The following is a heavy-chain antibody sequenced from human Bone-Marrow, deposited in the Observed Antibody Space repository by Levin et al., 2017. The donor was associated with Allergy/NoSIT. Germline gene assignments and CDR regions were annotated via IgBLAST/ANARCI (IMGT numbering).Heavy chain of an antibody. CDR2: ISAYNGYT. Sequence: ASVKVSCETSGYTFSNFGINWVRQAPGQGLEYMGWISAYNGYTNYAQTFQGRVTMTIDTSASTAYMELKNLGSHDTAVYFCARRGLSCSGDSCYSGVWGQGTLVTGSS. D-gene: IGHD2-15*01. V-gene: IGHV1-18*01. J-gene: IGHJ4*02. CDR3: ARRGLSCSGDSCYSGV. CDR1: GYTFSNFG.